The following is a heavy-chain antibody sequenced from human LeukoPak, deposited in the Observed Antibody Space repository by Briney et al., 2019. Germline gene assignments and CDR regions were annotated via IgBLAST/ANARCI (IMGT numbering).Heavy chain of an antibody. V-gene: IGHV1-18*01. D-gene: IGHD3-10*01. CDR2: ISAYNGNT. CDR1: GYTFTSYG. CDR3: ARDAQWFGDPIRQFDY. Sequence: GASVKVSCKASGYTFTSYGISWVRQAPGQGLEWMGWISAYNGNTNYAQKLQGRVTMTTDTSTSTAYMELRSLRSDDTAVYYCARDAQWFGDPIRQFDYWGQGTLVTVSS. J-gene: IGHJ4*02.